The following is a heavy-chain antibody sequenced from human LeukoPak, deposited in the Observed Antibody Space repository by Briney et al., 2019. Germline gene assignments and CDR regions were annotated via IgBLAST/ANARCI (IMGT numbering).Heavy chain of an antibody. CDR2: INPNSGGT. Sequence: GASVKVSCKASGYTFTGYYMHWVRQAPGQGLEWMGWINPNSGGTSYAQKFQGRVTMTRDTSISTAYMELSRLRSDDTAVYYRARVVVPAAIYWFDPWGQGTLVTVSS. J-gene: IGHJ5*02. CDR1: GYTFTGYY. V-gene: IGHV1-2*02. D-gene: IGHD2-2*01. CDR3: ARVVVPAAIYWFDP.